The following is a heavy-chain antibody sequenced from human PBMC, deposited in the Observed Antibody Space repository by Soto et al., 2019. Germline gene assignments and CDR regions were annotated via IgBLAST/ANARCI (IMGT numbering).Heavy chain of an antibody. CDR1: GFTFSSYG. CDR2: VSFDGKVT. V-gene: IGHV3-30*03. D-gene: IGHD2-21*02. Sequence: GGSLRLSCAAPGFTFSSYGLHWVRQGPDKGLEWVAVVSFDGKVTYYADSVKGRFTVSRDNSKNTIYLQANSLRAEDTAVYYCAREPYGDSPYFDYWGQGTPVTVSS. CDR3: AREPYGDSPYFDY. J-gene: IGHJ4*02.